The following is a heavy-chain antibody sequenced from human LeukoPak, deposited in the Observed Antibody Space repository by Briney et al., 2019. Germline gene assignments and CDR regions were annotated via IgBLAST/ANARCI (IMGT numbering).Heavy chain of an antibody. V-gene: IGHV1-8*02. CDR1: GYTFTSYA. Sequence: ASVKVSCKASGYTFTSYAMNWVRQAPGQGLEWMGWMNPNSGNTGYAQKFQGRVTMTRNTSISTAYMELSSLRSEDTAVYYCASSLGDLDIVVVVGDYYYGMDVWGQGTTVTVSS. J-gene: IGHJ6*02. CDR3: ASSLGDLDIVVVVGDYYYGMDV. CDR2: MNPNSGNT. D-gene: IGHD2-15*01.